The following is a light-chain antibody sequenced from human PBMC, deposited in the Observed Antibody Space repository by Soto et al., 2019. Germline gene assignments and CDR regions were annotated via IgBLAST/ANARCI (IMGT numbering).Light chain of an antibody. CDR2: DVS. Sequence: QSVLTQPASVSGSPGQSITISCTGTSSDVGGYNYVSWYQQHPGKAPKLMIYDVSNRPSGVSNRFSGSKSGNTASLTISGLQAEDEAHYYCSSYTSSSTLYVFGTGTKLTV. CDR1: SSDVGGYNY. CDR3: SSYTSSSTLYV. V-gene: IGLV2-14*01. J-gene: IGLJ1*01.